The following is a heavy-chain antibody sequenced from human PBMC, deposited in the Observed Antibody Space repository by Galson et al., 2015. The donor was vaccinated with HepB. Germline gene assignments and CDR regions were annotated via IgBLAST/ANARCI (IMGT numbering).Heavy chain of an antibody. V-gene: IGHV3-7*03. D-gene: IGHD3-3*01. CDR1: GFTFSSYW. CDR2: IKQDGSEK. CDR3: ARVFSSDYDFWSGYHFDY. Sequence: SLRLSCAASGFTFSSYWMSWVRQAPGKGLEWVANIKQDGSEKYYVDSVKGRFTISRDNAKNSLYLQMNSLRAEDTAVYYCARVFSSDYDFWSGYHFDYWGQGTLVTVSS. J-gene: IGHJ4*02.